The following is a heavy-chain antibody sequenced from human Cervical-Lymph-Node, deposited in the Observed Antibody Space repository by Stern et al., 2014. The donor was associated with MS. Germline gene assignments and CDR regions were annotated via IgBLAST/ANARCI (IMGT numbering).Heavy chain of an antibody. D-gene: IGHD7-27*01. CDR3: ARAATLHGTGLDP. CDR2: ISADGTST. Sequence: EVQLVQSGGGLVQPGGSLRLSCAASGFSFSTYWMYWVRQTPGKGLVWVSRISADGTSTAYADSVKGRFTVSRDNARNTLYVQMHSLRVEDTAIYYCARAATLHGTGLDPWGQGTLVTVSS. V-gene: IGHV3-74*02. J-gene: IGHJ5*02. CDR1: GFSFSTYW.